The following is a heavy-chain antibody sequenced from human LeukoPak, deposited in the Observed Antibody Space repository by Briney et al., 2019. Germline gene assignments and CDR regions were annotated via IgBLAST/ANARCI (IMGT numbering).Heavy chain of an antibody. V-gene: IGHV4-61*01. CDR3: ARGGYSYGYTDWYFDL. D-gene: IGHD5-18*01. CDR2: IYYSGST. CDR1: GGSISSGSYY. Sequence: SQTLSLTCTVSGGSISSGSYYWSWIRQPPGKGLEWIGYIYYSGSTNYNPSLKSRVTISVDTSKNQFSLRLSSVTAADTAVYYCARGGYSYGYTDWYFDLWGRGTLVTVSS. J-gene: IGHJ2*01.